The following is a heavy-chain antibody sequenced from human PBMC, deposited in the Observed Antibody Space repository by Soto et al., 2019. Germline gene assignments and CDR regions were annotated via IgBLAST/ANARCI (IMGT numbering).Heavy chain of an antibody. V-gene: IGHV3-23*01. CDR1: GFTFSSCS. CDR2: ISGSGTNT. CDR3: AKGGGGGWYDD. D-gene: IGHD6-19*01. J-gene: IGHJ4*02. Sequence: EVQLLESGGGLVQPGGSPRLSCAASGFTFSSCSMAWVRLAPGKGLEWVSSISGSGTNTYYSDSVRGRFTISRDNSKNTLYLQMNSLRGDDTAMYYCAKGGGGGWYDDWGQGTLVTVSS.